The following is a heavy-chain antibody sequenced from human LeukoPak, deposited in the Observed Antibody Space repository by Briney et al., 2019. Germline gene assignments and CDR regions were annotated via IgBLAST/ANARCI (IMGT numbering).Heavy chain of an antibody. CDR3: GRDNTGSVDY. CDR2: MNTDGSTT. V-gene: IGHV3-74*01. J-gene: IGHJ4*02. CDR1: GFTFSSYW. D-gene: IGHD3-10*01. Sequence: VGSLRLSCAASGFTFSSYWMIWVRQAPGKGLVYVSHMNTDGSTTNYVDSVKGRFTISRDNAKNTLYLQMDSLRAEDTAVYYCGRDNTGSVDYWGQGTLVTVSS.